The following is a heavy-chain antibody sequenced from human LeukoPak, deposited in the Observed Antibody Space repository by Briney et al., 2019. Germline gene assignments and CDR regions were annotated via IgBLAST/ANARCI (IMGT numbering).Heavy chain of an antibody. Sequence: SETLSLTCAVYGGSFSGYYWSWIRQPPGKGLEWIGEINHSGSTNYNPSLKSRVTISVDTSKNQFSLKLSSVTAADTAVYYCARVEVATTPYYYYYMDVWGKGTTVTVSS. V-gene: IGHV4-34*01. J-gene: IGHJ6*03. CDR1: GGSFSGYY. CDR2: INHSGST. CDR3: ARVEVATTPYYYYYMDV. D-gene: IGHD5-24*01.